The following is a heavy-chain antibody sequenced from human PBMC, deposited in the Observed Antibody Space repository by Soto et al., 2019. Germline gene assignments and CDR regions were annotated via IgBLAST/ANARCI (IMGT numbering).Heavy chain of an antibody. V-gene: IGHV1-69*12. D-gene: IGHD3-10*01. CDR1: GGSFSTYV. Sequence: QVQLVQSGAQVKKPGSSVRVSCKASGGSFSTYVNTWVRQAPGQGLEWMGGITPMFETASYAQKFQGRVTLSADETTTTAYMELSNLTSEDTAVYYCARGRLGVYDFDYWGQGTLVTVSS. J-gene: IGHJ4*02. CDR3: ARGRLGVYDFDY. CDR2: ITPMFETA.